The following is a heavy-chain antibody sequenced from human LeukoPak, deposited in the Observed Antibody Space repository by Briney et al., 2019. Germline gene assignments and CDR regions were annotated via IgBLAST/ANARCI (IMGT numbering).Heavy chain of an antibody. D-gene: IGHD1-26*01. CDR3: ARGVWGVFDY. J-gene: IGHJ4*02. CDR2: IYYSGST. Sequence: SETLSLTCTVSGGSISSGGYYWSWIRQHPGKGLEWIGYIYYSGSTYYNPSLKSRVTISVDTSKNQFSLKLSSVTAADTAVYYCARGVWGVFDYWGQGTLVTVSS. CDR1: GGSISSGGYY. V-gene: IGHV4-31*03.